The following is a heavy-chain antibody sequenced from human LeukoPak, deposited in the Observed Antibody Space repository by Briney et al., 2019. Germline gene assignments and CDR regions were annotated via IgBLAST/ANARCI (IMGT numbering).Heavy chain of an antibody. D-gene: IGHD1-26*01. V-gene: IGHV4-34*01. CDR1: GGSFSGYY. Sequence: SETLSLTCAVYGGSFSGYYWSWIRQPPGKGLEWIGEINHSGSTNYNPSLKSRVTVSVDTSKNQFSLKLSSVTAADTAVYYCARIVGAFGGGPDNWFDPWGQGTLVTASS. CDR3: ARIVGAFGGGPDNWFDP. J-gene: IGHJ5*02. CDR2: INHSGST.